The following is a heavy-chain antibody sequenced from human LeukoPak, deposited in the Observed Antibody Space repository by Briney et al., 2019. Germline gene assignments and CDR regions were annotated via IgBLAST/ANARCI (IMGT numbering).Heavy chain of an antibody. J-gene: IGHJ4*02. CDR2: IYSGGNT. Sequence: GGSLRLSCVASGFTVSSNYMSWVRQAPGKGLEWVSVIYSGGNTYYADSVKGRFTISRDNSKNTLYLQMNSLRAEDTAVYYCARAQSRTTVTTFWDYWGQGTLVTVSS. CDR1: GFTVSSNY. D-gene: IGHD4-17*01. V-gene: IGHV3-53*01. CDR3: ARAQSRTTVTTFWDY.